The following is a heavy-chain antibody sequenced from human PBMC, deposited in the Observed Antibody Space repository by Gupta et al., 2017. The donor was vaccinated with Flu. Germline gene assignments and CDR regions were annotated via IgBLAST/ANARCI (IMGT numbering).Heavy chain of an antibody. Sequence: QVQLQQWGAGLLKPSETLSLTCAVYGGSFSGYYWSWIRQPPGKGLEWIGEINHSGSTNYNPSLKSRVTRSVDTSKNQFSLKLSSVTAADTAVYYCARGKTEDDIVVVVAAVVLDYWGQGTLVTVSS. CDR1: GGSFSGYY. CDR3: ARGKTEDDIVVVVAAVVLDY. D-gene: IGHD2-15*01. CDR2: INHSGST. J-gene: IGHJ4*02. V-gene: IGHV4-34*01.